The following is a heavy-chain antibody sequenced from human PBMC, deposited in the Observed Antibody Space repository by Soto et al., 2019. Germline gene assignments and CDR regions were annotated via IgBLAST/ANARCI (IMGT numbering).Heavy chain of an antibody. CDR3: GKGSIVVVVDGYYFDY. Sequence: EVQLVESGGGLVQPGRSLRLSCAASGFTFDDYAMHWVRQAPGKGLEWVSGISWNSRSIVYADSGKGQFTISRDNAKNYLHLQMNSLRAEDTALYYCGKGSIVVVVDGYYFDYWGQGTLVTVSS. D-gene: IGHD2-15*01. J-gene: IGHJ4*02. CDR1: GFTFDDYA. CDR2: ISWNSRSI. V-gene: IGHV3-9*01.